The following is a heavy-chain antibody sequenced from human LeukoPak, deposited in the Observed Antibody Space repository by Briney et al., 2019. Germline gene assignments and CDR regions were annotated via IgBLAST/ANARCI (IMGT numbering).Heavy chain of an antibody. CDR1: GFTFSSYS. CDR2: ISSSSSYI. V-gene: IGHV3-21*01. CDR3: ASRGWGQQGS. D-gene: IGHD3-16*01. Sequence: GRSLRLSCAASGFTFSSYSMNWVRQAPGKGLEWVSSISSSSSYIYYADSVKGRFTISRDNAKSSLYLQMNSLRAEDTAVYYCASRGWGQQGSWGQGTLVTVSS. J-gene: IGHJ4*02.